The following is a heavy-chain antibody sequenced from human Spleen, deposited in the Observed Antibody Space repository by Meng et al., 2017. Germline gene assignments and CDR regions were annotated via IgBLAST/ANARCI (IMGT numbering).Heavy chain of an antibody. J-gene: IGHJ6*02. CDR2: IYHSGST. D-gene: IGHD6-13*01. V-gene: IGHV4-38-2*02. CDR3: AGDRGSIAASDYYYYGMDV. Sequence: SETLSLTCTVFGYSISSGYYWGWIRQPPGKGREWTGSIYHSGSTYYNPSLKSRVTISVDTSKNQFSLKLSSVTAADTAVYYCAGDRGSIAASDYYYYGMDVWGQGTTVTVSS. CDR1: GYSISSGYY.